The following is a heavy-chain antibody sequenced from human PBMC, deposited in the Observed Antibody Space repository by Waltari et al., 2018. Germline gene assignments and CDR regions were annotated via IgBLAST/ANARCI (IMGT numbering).Heavy chain of an antibody. CDR3: ARDEVEPRGINPELNWFDP. Sequence: QVQLVQSGAEVRKPGASVTVSCRASGYTFTDYYIPWVRPAPGQGLEWMGWIRPSSGGTYSAQKFQGRVTMTRDTSISTAYMELSGLTSDDTAMYFCARDEVEPRGINPELNWFDPWGQGTLVTVSS. CDR1: GYTFTDYY. J-gene: IGHJ5*02. V-gene: IGHV1-2*02. D-gene: IGHD2-2*01. CDR2: IRPSSGGT.